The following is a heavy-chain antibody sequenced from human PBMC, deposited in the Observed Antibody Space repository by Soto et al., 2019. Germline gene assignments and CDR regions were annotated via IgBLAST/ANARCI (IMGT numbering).Heavy chain of an antibody. J-gene: IGHJ4*01. CDR3: AHRVHRTVCGLVTTTAIYLDI. V-gene: IGHV2-5*02. Sequence: QITLNESGPSQVKPRQTLTLTCTFSGFSLTTSGVGVCGIRQSPGKAPEWRALIYWDDYKRYSPSLKSGLTITTHTSKNQLAWKIADSDPSATATYYCAHRVHRTVCGLVTTTAIYLDIWCHGTPVAVAS. D-gene: IGHD3-3*01. CDR2: IYWDDYK. CDR1: GFSLTTSGVG.